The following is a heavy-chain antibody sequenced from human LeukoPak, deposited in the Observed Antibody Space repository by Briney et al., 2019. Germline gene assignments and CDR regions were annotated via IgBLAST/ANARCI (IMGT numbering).Heavy chain of an antibody. V-gene: IGHV4-4*07. CDR3: ARDRYYYDSSAYYYRFDP. Sequence: SETLSLTCTVSGGSIGTYYWSWIQQPAGKGLEWIGRIYTSGSTNYNPSLKSQVTMSVDTSKNQFSLRLSSVTAADSAVYYCARDRYYYDSSAYYYRFDPWGQGTLVTVSS. CDR2: IYTSGST. D-gene: IGHD3-22*01. J-gene: IGHJ5*02. CDR1: GGSIGTYY.